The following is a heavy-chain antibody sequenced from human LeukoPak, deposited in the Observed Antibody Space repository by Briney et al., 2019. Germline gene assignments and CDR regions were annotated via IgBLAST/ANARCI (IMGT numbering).Heavy chain of an antibody. CDR3: ARTIIQYNNWFDP. CDR2: IYSGGST. V-gene: IGHV3-53*01. D-gene: IGHD3-3*01. CDR1: GFTVSSNY. J-gene: IGHJ5*02. Sequence: GGSLRLSCAASGFTVSSNYMSWVRQAPGKGLDWVSVIYSGGSTYYADSVKGRFNISRDNYKNTLYLQMNALGAEDTAVYYCARTIIQYNNWFDPWGQGTLVTVSS.